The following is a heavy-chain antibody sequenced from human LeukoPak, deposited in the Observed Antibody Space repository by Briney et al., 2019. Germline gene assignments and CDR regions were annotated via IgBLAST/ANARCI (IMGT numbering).Heavy chain of an antibody. J-gene: IGHJ4*02. CDR3: ARATVRGEQQLAPLDY. V-gene: IGHV1-2*04. Sequence: ASVKVSCKASGYTFTGYYMHWVRQAPGRGLEWMGWSNPNSGGTNYAQKFQGWVTMTRDTSISTAYMELSRLRSDDTAVYYCARATVRGEQQLAPLDYWGQGTLVPVSS. CDR1: GYTFTGYY. CDR2: SNPNSGGT. D-gene: IGHD6-13*01.